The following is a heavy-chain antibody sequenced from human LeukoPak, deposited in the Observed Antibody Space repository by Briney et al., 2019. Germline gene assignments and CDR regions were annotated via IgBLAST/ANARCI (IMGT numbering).Heavy chain of an antibody. V-gene: IGHV1-24*01. D-gene: IGHD6-19*01. Sequence: ASVKVSCKVSGDSLTEVPMYWVRQAPGKGLEWMGGFDPEEGETIYAQKFQGRVTMTEDTSTDKAYMELRSLRSEDTAIYYCATVRDFATIAVPGFNVWGKGTTVTVSS. J-gene: IGHJ6*04. CDR1: GDSLTEVP. CDR3: ATVRDFATIAVPGFNV. CDR2: FDPEEGET.